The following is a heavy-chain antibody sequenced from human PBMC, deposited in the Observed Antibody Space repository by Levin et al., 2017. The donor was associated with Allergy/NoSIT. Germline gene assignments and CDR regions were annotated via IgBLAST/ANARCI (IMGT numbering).Heavy chain of an antibody. CDR3: ARTAQNRCQSAYDKMYPYCFDF. D-gene: IGHD5-12*01. Sequence: LSLTCAASGFTFSTYSMNWVRQAPGKGLEWISYISTSISTIYYADSVKGRFTISRDNAKNAMYLQMSSLRVEDTAVYYCARTAQNRCQSAYDKMYPYCFDFWGPGTLVTVSS. CDR1: GFTFSTYS. CDR2: ISTSISTI. J-gene: IGHJ4*02. V-gene: IGHV3-48*01.